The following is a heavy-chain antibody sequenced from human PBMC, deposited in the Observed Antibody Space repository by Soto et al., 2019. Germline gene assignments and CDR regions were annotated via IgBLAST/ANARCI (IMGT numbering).Heavy chain of an antibody. D-gene: IGHD6-25*01. Sequence: PGGSLRLSCVASGFTFNTYWMSWVRQAPGKGLEWVANIKEGGSDKYYVDSVKGRFTISRDNAKNLLYLQMNGLGAGDTAMYYCARFTRGSSGDYWGQGTLVTVSS. CDR2: IKEGGSDK. CDR3: ARFTRGSSGDY. CDR1: GFTFNTYW. J-gene: IGHJ4*02. V-gene: IGHV3-7*01.